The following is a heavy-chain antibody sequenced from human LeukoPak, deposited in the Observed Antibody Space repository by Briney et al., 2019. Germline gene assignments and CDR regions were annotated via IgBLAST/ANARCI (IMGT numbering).Heavy chain of an antibody. CDR3: ASGPSLGATHPYFDY. CDR2: INPNSGGT. CDR1: GYTFIDYY. D-gene: IGHD1-26*01. J-gene: IGHJ4*02. Sequence: ASVKVSCKVSGYTFIDYYMHWVRRAPGQGLEWMGWINPNSGGTNYAQKFQGRVSMTRDTSISTAYMELSRLKSDDTAVYYCASGPSLGATHPYFDYWGQGTLLTVSS. V-gene: IGHV1-2*02.